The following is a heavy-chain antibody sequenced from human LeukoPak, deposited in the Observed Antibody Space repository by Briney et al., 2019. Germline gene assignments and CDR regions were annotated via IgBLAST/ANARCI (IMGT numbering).Heavy chain of an antibody. Sequence: KPGGSLRLSCAASGFTFSDYYMNWIRQAPGKGLEWVSYINSSSSYTNYADSVKGRFTISRDNAKNSLYLQMNTLRAEDTAVYYCARAIQTYYYGMDVWGQGTTVTVSS. CDR1: GFTFSDYY. J-gene: IGHJ6*02. D-gene: IGHD5-18*01. CDR2: INSSSSYT. V-gene: IGHV3-11*05. CDR3: ARAIQTYYYGMDV.